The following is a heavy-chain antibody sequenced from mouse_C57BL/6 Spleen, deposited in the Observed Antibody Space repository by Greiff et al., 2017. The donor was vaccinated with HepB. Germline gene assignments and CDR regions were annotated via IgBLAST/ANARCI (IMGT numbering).Heavy chain of an antibody. J-gene: IGHJ2*01. CDR2: IDPSDSYT. Sequence: QVQLQQPGAELVMPGASVKLSCKASGYTFTSYWMHWVKQRPGQGLEWIGEIDPSDSYTNYNQKFKGKSTLTVDKSSSTAYMQLSSLTSEDSAVYYCARGVDSSGYREENYWGQGTTLTVSS. CDR3: ARGVDSSGYREENY. V-gene: IGHV1-69*01. D-gene: IGHD3-2*02. CDR1: GYTFTSYW.